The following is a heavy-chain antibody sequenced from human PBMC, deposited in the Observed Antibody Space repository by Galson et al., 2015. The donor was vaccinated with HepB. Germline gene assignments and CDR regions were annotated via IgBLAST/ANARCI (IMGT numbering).Heavy chain of an antibody. J-gene: IGHJ4*02. Sequence: SVKVSCKASGGTFSSYTISWVRQAPGQGLEWMGRIIPILGIANYAQKFQGRVTITADKSTSTAYMELSSLRSEDTAVYYCASETMVRGVMNDGWGQGTLVTVSS. CDR1: GGTFSSYT. CDR3: ASETMVRGVMNDG. V-gene: IGHV1-69*02. D-gene: IGHD3-10*01. CDR2: IIPILGIA.